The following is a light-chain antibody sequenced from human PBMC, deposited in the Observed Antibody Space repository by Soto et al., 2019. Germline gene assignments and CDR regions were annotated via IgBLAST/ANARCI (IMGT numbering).Light chain of an antibody. J-gene: IGKJ4*01. CDR1: QSISSY. CDR3: QQYGSSPLT. V-gene: IGKV3-20*01. Sequence: ETVFTQSPATLSLSPGERATLSCRASQSISSYLAWYQQKPGQAPRLLIYGASSRATGIPDRFSGSGSGTDFTLTISRLEPEDFAVYYCQQYGSSPLTFGGGTKVDIK. CDR2: GAS.